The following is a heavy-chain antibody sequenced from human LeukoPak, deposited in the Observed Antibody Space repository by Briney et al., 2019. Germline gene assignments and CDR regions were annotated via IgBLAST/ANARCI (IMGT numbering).Heavy chain of an antibody. Sequence: PGGSLRLSCAASGFTFSNYAMTWVCQAPGKGLEWVSAISAGGVDTFYADSVRGRFTISRDNSKSTLYLLMNTLRAEDTAVYYCAAKEGLTGYLSGSFDYWGQGTLVTVSS. CDR1: GFTFSNYA. CDR2: ISAGGVDT. V-gene: IGHV3-23*01. J-gene: IGHJ4*02. CDR3: AAKEGLTGYLSGSFDY. D-gene: IGHD3-9*01.